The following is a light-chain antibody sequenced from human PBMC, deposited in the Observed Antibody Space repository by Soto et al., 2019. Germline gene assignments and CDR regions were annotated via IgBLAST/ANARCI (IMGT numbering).Light chain of an antibody. CDR1: QNVRTY. J-gene: IGKJ3*01. V-gene: IGKV3-11*01. CDR2: DPS. CDR3: QQRGYPFT. Sequence: EIVLTQSPATLSLSPGERATLSCRASQNVRTYLAWYQQKPGQAPRLLIYDPSNRAIGIPPRFTGSGSGTDFTLTISSLEPEDFAVYYCQQRGYPFTFGPGTKVDVK.